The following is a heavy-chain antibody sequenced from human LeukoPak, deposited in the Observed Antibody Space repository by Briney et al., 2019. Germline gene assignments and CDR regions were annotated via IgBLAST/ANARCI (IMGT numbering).Heavy chain of an antibody. CDR1: GFTFTNYG. V-gene: IGHV3-30*04. D-gene: IGHD3-3*01. CDR2: IAYDGSNE. CDR3: ARPSGSVTIFGVVDYFDY. Sequence: GGSLRLSCVVSGFTFTNYGMHWVRQPPGKGLDWVASIAYDGSNENYAESVKGRFTISRDNAKNTLYLQLNSLRPEDTAVYYCARPSGSVTIFGVVDYFDYWGQGSLVTVSS. J-gene: IGHJ4*02.